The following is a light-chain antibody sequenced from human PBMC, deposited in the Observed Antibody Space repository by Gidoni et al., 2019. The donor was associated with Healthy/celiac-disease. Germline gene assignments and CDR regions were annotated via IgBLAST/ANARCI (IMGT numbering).Light chain of an antibody. CDR3: QQYNNWPTMYT. V-gene: IGKV3-15*01. Sequence: ELVMTQSQATLSVSPGERATLSCRASQSVSSNLAWYQQKPGHAPRLLIYGASTRATGIPARFSVSGSGTEFTLTISSLQSEDFAVYYCQQYNNWPTMYTFGQGTKLEIK. CDR2: GAS. J-gene: IGKJ2*01. CDR1: QSVSSN.